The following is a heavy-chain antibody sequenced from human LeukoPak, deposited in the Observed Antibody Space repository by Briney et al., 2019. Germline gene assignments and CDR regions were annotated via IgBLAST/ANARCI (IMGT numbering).Heavy chain of an antibody. CDR3: ARGPNTGIDY. CDR2: IIPSDGFT. Sequence: ASVKVSCKASGYTFTNYYIHWVRQAPGQGLEWMGMIIPSDGFTSYAQKFQGRVTMTRDMSTSTVYMELSSLRSEDTAVYYCARGPNTGIDYWGQGTLVTVSS. V-gene: IGHV1-46*01. D-gene: IGHD5-18*01. CDR1: GYTFTNYY. J-gene: IGHJ4*02.